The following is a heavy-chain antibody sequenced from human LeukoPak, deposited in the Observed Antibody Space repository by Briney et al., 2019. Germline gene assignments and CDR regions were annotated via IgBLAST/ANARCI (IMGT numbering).Heavy chain of an antibody. Sequence: PGGSLRLSCAASGFTFSSYAMSWVRQAPGKGLEWVSAISGSGGSTYYADSVKGRFTISRDNSKNTLYLQMNSLRAEDTAVYYCAKAGVYSSSWYPDAFDIWGQGTMVTVSS. V-gene: IGHV3-23*01. CDR3: AKAGVYSSSWYPDAFDI. CDR1: GFTFSSYA. CDR2: ISGSGGST. J-gene: IGHJ3*02. D-gene: IGHD6-13*01.